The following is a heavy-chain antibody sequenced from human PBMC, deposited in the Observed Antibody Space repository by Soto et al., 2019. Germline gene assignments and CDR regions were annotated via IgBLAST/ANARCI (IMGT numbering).Heavy chain of an antibody. V-gene: IGHV3-23*01. CDR1: GFTFSSYA. CDR3: AKSFRYRVLWFGELSTVDY. CDR2: IRDRGDRT. J-gene: IGHJ4*02. Sequence: EVQVLESGGGLVQPGGSLRLSCAASGFTFSSYAINCVRQAPGKGLEWVSAIRDRGDRTYFTGSVKGRYTISRDNSKNTLYLQMTSLRAEDRAVYYWAKSFRYRVLWFGELSTVDYWGQGTQVIVSS. D-gene: IGHD3-10*01.